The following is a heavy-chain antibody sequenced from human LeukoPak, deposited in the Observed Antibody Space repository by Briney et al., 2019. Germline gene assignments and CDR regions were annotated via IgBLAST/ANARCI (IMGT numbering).Heavy chain of an antibody. CDR2: IYYSGST. V-gene: IGHV4-59*01. CDR3: ARFAYCGGHCWYYFDY. CDR1: GGSISSYY. Sequence: TSETLSLTCTVSGGSISSYYWSWIRQPPGKGLEWIGYIYYSGSTNYNPSLKSRVTISVDTSKNQFSLKLSSVTAADTAVYYCARFAYCGGHCWYYFDYWGQGSLVTVSS. J-gene: IGHJ4*02. D-gene: IGHD2-21*02.